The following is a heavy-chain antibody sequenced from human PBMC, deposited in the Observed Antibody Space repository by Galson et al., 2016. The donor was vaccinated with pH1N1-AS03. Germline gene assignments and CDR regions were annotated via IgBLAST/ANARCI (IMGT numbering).Heavy chain of an antibody. D-gene: IGHD3-3*01. CDR2: IRYDESIK. CDR3: VKGGGHSHGLLEYYFDS. J-gene: IGHJ4*02. V-gene: IGHV3-30*02. Sequence: SLRLSCAASGFVFSTSAIHWVRQSPGKGLEWVAFIRYDESIKNYGDSVKGRFTISRDNSKNTVDLEMNSLRPEDSAVYYCVKGGGHSHGLLEYYFDSWGQGSLVTVSS. CDR1: GFVFSTSA.